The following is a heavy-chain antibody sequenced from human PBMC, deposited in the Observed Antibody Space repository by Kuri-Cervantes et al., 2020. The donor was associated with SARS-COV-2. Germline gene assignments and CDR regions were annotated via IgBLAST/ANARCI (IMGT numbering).Heavy chain of an antibody. Sequence: ESLKISCTVSGGSISGHYWSWIRQPPGKGLEWIGNIFYSGSTNYNPSLKSRVTMSVATSKNQFSLKLNSVTAADTAVYYCARISTYYFDYWGQGTLVTVSS. CDR3: ARISTYYFDY. V-gene: IGHV4-59*11. J-gene: IGHJ4*02. CDR1: GGSISGHY. CDR2: IFYSGST.